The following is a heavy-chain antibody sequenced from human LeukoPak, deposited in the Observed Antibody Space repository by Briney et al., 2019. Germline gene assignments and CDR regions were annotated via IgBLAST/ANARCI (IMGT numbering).Heavy chain of an antibody. D-gene: IGHD2-2*01. J-gene: IGHJ4*02. CDR1: GFTFSRHW. CDR2: IKGDGSST. CDR3: ARDGVPAAADY. V-gene: IGHV3-74*01. Sequence: GGSLRLSCVVSGFTFSRHWMRWVRHAPGKGLVWVSHIKGDGSSTNYADSVRGRFTISRDSAKNTLYLQMNSLRAEDTAVYYCARDGVPAAADYWGQGTVVTVFS.